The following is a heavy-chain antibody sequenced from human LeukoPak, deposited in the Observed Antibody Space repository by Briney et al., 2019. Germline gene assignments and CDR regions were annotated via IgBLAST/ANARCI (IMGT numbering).Heavy chain of an antibody. CDR1: GGSISSYY. V-gene: IGHV4-4*07. Sequence: SETLSLTCTVSGGSISSYYWSWIRQPAGKGLEWIGRIYTSGSTNYNPSLKSRVTISVDTSKNQFSLKLSSVTAADTAVYYCARIPAYCGGDCYAFDIWGQGTMVTVSS. CDR3: ARIPAYCGGDCYAFDI. CDR2: IYTSGST. J-gene: IGHJ3*02. D-gene: IGHD2-21*02.